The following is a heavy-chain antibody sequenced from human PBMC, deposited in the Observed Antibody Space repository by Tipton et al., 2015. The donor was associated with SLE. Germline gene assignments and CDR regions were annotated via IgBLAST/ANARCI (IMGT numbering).Heavy chain of an antibody. CDR2: IYSSGST. CDR1: GVSVDDFV. J-gene: IGHJ4*02. CDR3: ARRGGSLEN. D-gene: IGHD3-10*01. Sequence: TLSLTCTVSGVSVDDFVWNWIRQPAGKGLEWIGHIYSSGSTTHNPSLNSRVTMPLDAAKNQFSLRLSSVTAADTAAYYCARRGGSLENWGQGTLVTVSS. V-gene: IGHV4-4*07.